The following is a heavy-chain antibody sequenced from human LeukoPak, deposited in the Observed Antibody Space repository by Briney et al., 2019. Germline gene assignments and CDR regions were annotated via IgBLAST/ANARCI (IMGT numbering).Heavy chain of an antibody. J-gene: IGHJ4*02. Sequence: SETLSLTCTVSGGSISSYYWSWIRQPPGKGLEWIGYTSYSGSTNYNASLKSRVTISLDTSKNQFSLKLTSVTAADTAVYYCASGHYGSGSRLDYWGQGTLVTVSS. D-gene: IGHD3-10*01. CDR1: GGSISSYY. CDR3: ASGHYGSGSRLDY. V-gene: IGHV4-59*01. CDR2: TSYSGST.